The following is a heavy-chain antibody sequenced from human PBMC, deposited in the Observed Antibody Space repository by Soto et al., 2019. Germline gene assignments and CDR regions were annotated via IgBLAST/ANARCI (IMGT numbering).Heavy chain of an antibody. CDR2: ISYDGSNK. Sequence: QVQLVESGGGVVQPGRSLRLSCAASGFTFRTYGMHWVRQAPGKGLEWVAVISYDGSNKYYADSVKGRFTISRDNSKNPLYRQRNSRRAEDTAVYYCAKDRLLWCGELVSPPTRTGYGMDVWGQGTTVTVSS. D-gene: IGHD3-10*01. V-gene: IGHV3-30*18. CDR1: GFTFRTYG. J-gene: IGHJ6*02. CDR3: AKDRLLWCGELVSPPTRTGYGMDV.